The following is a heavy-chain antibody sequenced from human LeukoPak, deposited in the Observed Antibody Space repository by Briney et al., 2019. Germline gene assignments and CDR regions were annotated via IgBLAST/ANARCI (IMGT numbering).Heavy chain of an antibody. J-gene: IGHJ4*02. Sequence: PSETLSLTCTVSGASINRGDYYWSWIRQPPGKGLEWIGYIYYSGSTFYNPSLMSRVTISIHTSKNQFSLKLSSVTAADTAVYYCARDRFGQRIFDSWGQGTLVTVSS. CDR3: ARDRFGQRIFDS. D-gene: IGHD2-15*01. CDR2: IYYSGST. V-gene: IGHV4-30-4*01. CDR1: GASINRGDYY.